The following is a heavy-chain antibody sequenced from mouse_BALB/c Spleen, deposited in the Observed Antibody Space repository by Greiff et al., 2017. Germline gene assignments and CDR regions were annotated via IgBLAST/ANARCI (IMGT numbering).Heavy chain of an antibody. V-gene: IGHV1-18*01. CDR3: AREAFYYGSSPAWFAY. Sequence: VQLQQSGPELVKPGASVKIPCKGSGYTFTDYNMDWVKQSHGKSLEWIGDINPNNGGTIYNQKFKGKATLTVDKSSSTAYMELRSLTSEDTAVYYCAREAFYYGSSPAWFAYWGQGTLVTVSA. CDR1: GYTFTDYN. J-gene: IGHJ3*01. CDR2: INPNNGGT. D-gene: IGHD1-1*01.